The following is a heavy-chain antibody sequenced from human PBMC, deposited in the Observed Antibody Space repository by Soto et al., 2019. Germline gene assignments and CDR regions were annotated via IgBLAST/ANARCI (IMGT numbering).Heavy chain of an antibody. D-gene: IGHD5-18*01. Sequence: GESLKISCKGSGYSSTSYWISWVRQMPGKGLEWMGRIDPSDSYTNYSPSFQGHVTISADKSISTAYLQWSSLKASDTAMYYCARRGYSYGYVSYYYYYGMDVWGQGTTVTVSS. V-gene: IGHV5-10-1*01. CDR3: ARRGYSYGYVSYYYYYGMDV. CDR1: GYSSTSYW. J-gene: IGHJ6*02. CDR2: IDPSDSYT.